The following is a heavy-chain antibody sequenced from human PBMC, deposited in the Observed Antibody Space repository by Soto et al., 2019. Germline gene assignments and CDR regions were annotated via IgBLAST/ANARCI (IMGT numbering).Heavy chain of an antibody. CDR1: GGTISSSNYC. CDR2: VYYGGST. Sequence: NPSESLSPTYNYSGGTISSSNYCWGWIRQPPGEGLVWIGNVYYGGSTYYNPSLKSRVTISVETSKSQFSLKLSSVTAADTAVYYCAGGDYYHSSGYYFYYYTMDVWGQGTTVTVSS. V-gene: IGHV4-39*01. D-gene: IGHD3-22*01. J-gene: IGHJ6*02. CDR3: AGGDYYHSSGYYFYYYTMDV.